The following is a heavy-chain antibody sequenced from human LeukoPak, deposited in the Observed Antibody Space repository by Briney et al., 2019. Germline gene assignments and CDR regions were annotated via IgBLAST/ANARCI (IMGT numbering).Heavy chain of an antibody. CDR3: ATRPHIVATYYFDY. CDR2: INHSGST. D-gene: IGHD5-12*01. V-gene: IGHV4-34*01. Sequence: SETLSLTCAVYGGSFSGYYWSWIRQPPGKGLKWIGEINHSGSTNYNPSLKSRVTISVDTSKSQFSLKLSSVTAADTAVYYCATRPHIVATYYFDYWGQGTLVTVSS. J-gene: IGHJ4*02. CDR1: GGSFSGYY.